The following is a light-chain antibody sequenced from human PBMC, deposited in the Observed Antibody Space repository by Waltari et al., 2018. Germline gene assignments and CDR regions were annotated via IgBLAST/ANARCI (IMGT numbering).Light chain of an antibody. V-gene: IGKV3-15*01. CDR1: QSISSH. CDR3: HQYNYLGT. CDR2: GAS. J-gene: IGKJ1*01. Sequence: EIVLTQSPATLSVSPGERATLSCRASQSISSHLVWYQQKPGQAPRLLIYGASTRATGIPARFSGSGSGTAFTLTISRLQSEDSAVYYCHQYNYLGTFGQGTKVEIK.